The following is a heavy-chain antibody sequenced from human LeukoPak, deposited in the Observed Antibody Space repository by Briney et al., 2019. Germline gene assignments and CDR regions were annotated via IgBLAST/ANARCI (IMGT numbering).Heavy chain of an antibody. J-gene: IGHJ5*02. D-gene: IGHD6-13*01. CDR3: ARDTGIAAAGNWFDP. V-gene: IGHV1-18*01. Sequence: GASVKVSCKASGYTFTSNGITWVRQAPRQGLEWMGWISAYNGNTNYAQKLQGRVTMTTDTSTSTAYMELRSLRSDDTAVYYCARDTGIAAAGNWFDPWGQGTLVTVSS. CDR2: ISAYNGNT. CDR1: GYTFTSNG.